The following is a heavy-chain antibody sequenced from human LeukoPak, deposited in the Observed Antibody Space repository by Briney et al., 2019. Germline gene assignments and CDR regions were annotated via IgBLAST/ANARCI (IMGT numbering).Heavy chain of an antibody. V-gene: IGHV4-59*08. J-gene: IGHJ4*02. Sequence: PSETLSLTCTVSGGSISSYYWSWIRQPPGKGLEWIGYIYYSGSTNYNPSLKSRVTISVDTSKNQFSLKLSSVTAADTAVYYCERGRYYDSSGYYRYWGQGTLVTVSS. CDR1: GGSISSYY. D-gene: IGHD3-22*01. CDR3: ERGRYYDSSGYYRY. CDR2: IYYSGST.